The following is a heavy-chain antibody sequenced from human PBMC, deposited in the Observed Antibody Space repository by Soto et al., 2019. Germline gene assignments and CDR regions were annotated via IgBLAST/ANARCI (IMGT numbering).Heavy chain of an antibody. Sequence: QVQLQESGPGLVKPSQTLSLTCTVSGASISTGPHYWSWFRQPPGKGLEWIGYIFSSGTTHYNPSLKSQVSRSIDTSKNQFSLNLSSVTAADTAGYYCARGPTVTTDYWGQGALVTVSS. CDR3: ARGPTVTTDY. V-gene: IGHV4-30-4*01. CDR1: GASISTGPHY. CDR2: IFSSGTT. D-gene: IGHD4-17*01. J-gene: IGHJ4*02.